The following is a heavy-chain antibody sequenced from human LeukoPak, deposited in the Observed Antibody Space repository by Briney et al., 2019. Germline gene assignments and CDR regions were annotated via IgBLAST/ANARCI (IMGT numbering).Heavy chain of an antibody. Sequence: LGGSLRLSCAASGFTFSSYSMNWVRQAPGKGLEWVSSISSSSSYIYYADSVKGRFTISRDNAKNSLYLQMNSLRAEDTAVYYCARVSSLAVAGFFDYWGQGILVTVSS. CDR2: ISSSSSYI. CDR3: ARVSSLAVAGFFDY. D-gene: IGHD6-19*01. J-gene: IGHJ4*02. CDR1: GFTFSSYS. V-gene: IGHV3-21*01.